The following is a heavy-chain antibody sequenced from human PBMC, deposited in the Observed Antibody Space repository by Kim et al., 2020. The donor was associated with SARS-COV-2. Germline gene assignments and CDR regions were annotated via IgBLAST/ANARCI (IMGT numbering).Heavy chain of an antibody. J-gene: IGHJ4*02. CDR1: GFTFSSYG. D-gene: IGHD6-13*01. V-gene: IGHV3-33*01. CDR3: ARDEGFIAAAGTPLGY. Sequence: GGSLRLSCAASGFTFSSYGMHWVRQAPGKGLEWVAVIWYDGSNKYYADSVKGRFTISRDNSKNTLYLQMNSLRAEDTAVYYCARDEGFIAAAGTPLGYWGQGTLVTVSS. CDR2: IWYDGSNK.